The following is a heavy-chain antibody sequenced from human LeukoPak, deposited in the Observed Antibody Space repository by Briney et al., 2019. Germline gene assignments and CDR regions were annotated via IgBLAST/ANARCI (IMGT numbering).Heavy chain of an antibody. Sequence: PSETLSLTCTVSGGSISSNSYYWSWIRQPAGKGLEWIGRIYASGSTNYNASLKSRVTMSVDTSKNQFSLKLSSVTAADTAVYYCARMDCSSTSCYVDCWGQGALVTVSS. J-gene: IGHJ4*02. CDR1: GGSISSNSYY. CDR3: ARMDCSSTSCYVDC. CDR2: IYASGST. V-gene: IGHV4-61*02. D-gene: IGHD2-2*01.